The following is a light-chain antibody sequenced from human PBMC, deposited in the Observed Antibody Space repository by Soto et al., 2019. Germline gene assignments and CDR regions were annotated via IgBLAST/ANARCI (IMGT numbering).Light chain of an antibody. J-gene: IGKJ1*01. CDR1: QGISNF. CDR2: AAS. V-gene: IGKV1-27*01. Sequence: IQMTQFPSSLSASIGDRVTITCRASQGISNFLAWHQQKPGKVPKLLIYAASTLQSGVPSRFSGSGSGTDFTLTITSLQPEDVATYYCQKYNSAPWTFGQGTKVDIK. CDR3: QKYNSAPWT.